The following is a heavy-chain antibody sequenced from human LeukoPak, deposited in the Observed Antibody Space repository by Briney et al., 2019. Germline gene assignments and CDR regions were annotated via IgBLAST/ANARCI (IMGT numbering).Heavy chain of an antibody. J-gene: IGHJ4*02. V-gene: IGHV3-21*01. CDR1: GFTFSSYS. CDR2: ISSSNNYV. CDR3: ARAYTTSWYPCY. Sequence: PGGSLRLSCAASGFTFSSYSMNRVRQAPGKGLEWVSSISSSNNYVYYADSVKGRFTISRDNAKNSLYLQMNSLRAEDTAVYYCARAYTTSWYPCYWGQGTLVTVSS. D-gene: IGHD6-13*01.